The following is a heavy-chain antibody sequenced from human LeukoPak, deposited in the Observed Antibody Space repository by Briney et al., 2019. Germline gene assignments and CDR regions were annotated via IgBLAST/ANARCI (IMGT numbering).Heavy chain of an antibody. CDR3: ARVGCSGGTCYNGH. CDR2: ISSSSSYM. J-gene: IGHJ4*02. V-gene: IGHV3-21*01. D-gene: IGHD2-15*01. Sequence: GGSLRLSCAASGFTFSSYSMNWVRQAPGKGLEWVSSISSSSSYMYYADSVKGRFTISRDNAKNSLYLQMNSLGAEDTAVYYCARVGCSGGTCYNGHWGQGTLVTVSS. CDR1: GFTFSSYS.